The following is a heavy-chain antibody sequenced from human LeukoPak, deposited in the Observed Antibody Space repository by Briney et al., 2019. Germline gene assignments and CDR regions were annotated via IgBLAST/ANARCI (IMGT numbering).Heavy chain of an antibody. D-gene: IGHD4-11*01. CDR3: AKDPRYSKPAVKRYYGMDV. CDR2: ISYDGSNK. Sequence: GRSLRLSCAASGFTFRSYGMHWVRQAPGKGLEWVAVISYDGSNKYYADSVKGRFTISRDNSKNTLYLQMNSLRAEDTAVYYRAKDPRYSKPAVKRYYGMDVWGQGTTVTVSS. J-gene: IGHJ6*02. CDR1: GFTFRSYG. V-gene: IGHV3-30*18.